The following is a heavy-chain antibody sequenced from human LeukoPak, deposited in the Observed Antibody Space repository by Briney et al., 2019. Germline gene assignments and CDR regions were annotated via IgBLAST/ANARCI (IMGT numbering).Heavy chain of an antibody. CDR3: ARDTLNGPFVTSLDY. J-gene: IGHJ4*02. V-gene: IGHV3-48*03. CDR1: GFSFSSHP. Sequence: PGGSLRLSCAASGFSFSSHPINWVRQAPGKGLEWVSHISSNGNTEYYPDSVRLRFTMSRDNAKNLLFLQLDSLRAEDTAVYYCARDTLNGPFVTSLDYWGQGAQVTVSS. CDR2: ISSNGNTE. D-gene: IGHD3-9*01.